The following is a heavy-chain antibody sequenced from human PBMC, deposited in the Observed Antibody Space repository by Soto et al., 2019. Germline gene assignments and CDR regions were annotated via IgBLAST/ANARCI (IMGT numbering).Heavy chain of an antibody. CDR1: GFTFSSYA. V-gene: IGHV3-30-3*01. CDR3: AREDTYYDFWSGYYPRGGWFDP. D-gene: IGHD3-3*01. J-gene: IGHJ5*02. CDR2: ISYDGSNK. Sequence: QVQLVESGGGVVQPGRSLRLSCAASGFTFSSYAMHWVRQAPGKGLEWVAVISYDGSNKYYADSVKGLFTISRDNSKNTMYLQMNSLRAEDTAVYYCAREDTYYDFWSGYYPRGGWFDPWGQGTLVTVSS.